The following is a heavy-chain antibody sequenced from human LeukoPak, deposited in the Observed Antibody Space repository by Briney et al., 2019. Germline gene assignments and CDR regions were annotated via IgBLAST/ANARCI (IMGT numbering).Heavy chain of an antibody. CDR2: INHSGST. D-gene: IGHD4-17*01. V-gene: IGHV4-34*01. J-gene: IGHJ4*02. CDR1: GGSFSGYY. Sequence: SETLSLTCAVYGGSFSGYYWSWIRQPPGKGLEWSGEINHSGSTNYNPSLKSRVTISVDTSKNQFSLKLSSVTAADTAVYYCARALAPVTNYFDYWGQGTLVTVSS. CDR3: ARALAPVTNYFDY.